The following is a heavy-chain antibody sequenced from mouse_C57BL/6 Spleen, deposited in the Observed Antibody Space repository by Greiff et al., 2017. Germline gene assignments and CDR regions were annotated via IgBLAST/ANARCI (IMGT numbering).Heavy chain of an antibody. D-gene: IGHD2-4*01. J-gene: IGHJ3*01. CDR1: GYAFSSYW. Sequence: QVQLKQSGAELVKPGASVTISCKASGYAFSSYWMNWVKQRPGKGLEWIGQIYPGDGDTNYNGKFKGKATLTADKSSSTAYMQLSSLTSEDSAVYFCARSSDYDWFAYWGQGTLVTVSA. CDR2: IYPGDGDT. V-gene: IGHV1-80*01. CDR3: ARSSDYDWFAY.